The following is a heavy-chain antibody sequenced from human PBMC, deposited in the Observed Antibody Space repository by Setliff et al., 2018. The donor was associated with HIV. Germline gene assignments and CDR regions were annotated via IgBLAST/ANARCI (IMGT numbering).Heavy chain of an antibody. V-gene: IGHV4-4*09. CDR1: GGSISSYY. CDR3: ARDEGVVAATETYYYNGLDV. Sequence: SETLSLTCTVSGGSISSYYWSWIRQPPGKGLEWIGYIYTSGSTNYNPSLRSRITISVDTSKNQFSLTLNSVTAADTAVYYCARDEGVVAATETYYYNGLDVWGQGTTVTVSS. CDR2: IYTSGST. D-gene: IGHD2-15*01. J-gene: IGHJ6*02.